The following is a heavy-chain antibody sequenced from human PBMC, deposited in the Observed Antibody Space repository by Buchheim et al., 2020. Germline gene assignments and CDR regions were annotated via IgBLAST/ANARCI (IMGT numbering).Heavy chain of an antibody. CDR3: ATETYYYDPEGWRPFDS. CDR2: IFSGGST. CDR1: GFTVSNYY. Sequence: EVHLVESGGGLVQPGGSLRLSCAASGFTVSNYYVSWVRQAPGKGLEWVSVIFSGGSTYYTGAVEGRFTISRASFRNILYLQMHNLRVEDTAVYYCATETYYYDPEGWRPFDSWGQGT. D-gene: IGHD3-22*01. V-gene: IGHV3-66*01. J-gene: IGHJ4*02.